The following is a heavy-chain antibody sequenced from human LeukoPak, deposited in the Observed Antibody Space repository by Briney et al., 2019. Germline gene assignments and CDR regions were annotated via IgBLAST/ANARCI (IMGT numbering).Heavy chain of an antibody. Sequence: ASVKVSCKASGYTFTYYYMHWVRQAPGHGLEWMGWINPNSGGTIYAQKFQGRVTMTRDTSISTAYLELSRLRSDDTAVYYCARELNYDSSGYYFDYWGQGTLVTVSS. CDR3: ARELNYDSSGYYFDY. J-gene: IGHJ4*02. CDR2: INPNSGGT. V-gene: IGHV1-2*02. CDR1: GYTFTYYY. D-gene: IGHD3-22*01.